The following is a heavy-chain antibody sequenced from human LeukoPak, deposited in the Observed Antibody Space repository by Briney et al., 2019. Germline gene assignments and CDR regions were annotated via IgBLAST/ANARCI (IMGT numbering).Heavy chain of an antibody. V-gene: IGHV3-30*02. CDR1: GFSFTSYG. Sequence: GGSLRLSCAASGFSFTSYGMHWVRQAPGKGLEWVAFIQYDGRKKLCGDSVKGRCTISRDTSKNQVSLKLTSVTAADTAVYYCARKVAQRLVVVDDAFDVWGQGTMVTVPS. CDR2: IQYDGRKK. CDR3: ARKVAQRLVVVDDAFDV. D-gene: IGHD6-19*01. J-gene: IGHJ3*01.